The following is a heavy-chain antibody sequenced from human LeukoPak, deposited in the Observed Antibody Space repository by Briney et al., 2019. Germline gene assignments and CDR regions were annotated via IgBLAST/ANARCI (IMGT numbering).Heavy chain of an antibody. CDR1: GYTFTSYA. CDR3: ARSTIAAWFGVGWFDP. Sequence: GASVKVSCKASGYTFTSYAMNWVRQAPGQGLEWMGWINTNTGNPTYAQGFTGRIVFSLDTSVSTAYLQISSLKAEDTAVYYCARSTIAAWFGVGWFDPWGQGTLVTVSA. J-gene: IGHJ5*02. D-gene: IGHD3-10*01. CDR2: INTNTGNP. V-gene: IGHV7-4-1*02.